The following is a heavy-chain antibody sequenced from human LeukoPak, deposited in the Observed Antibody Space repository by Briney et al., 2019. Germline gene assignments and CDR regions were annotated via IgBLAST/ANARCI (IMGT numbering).Heavy chain of an antibody. CDR2: IKEEGSKK. J-gene: IGHJ4*02. CDR1: GFTFSSYW. CDR3: ARGGSWSFDY. Sequence: GGSLRLSCAASGFTFSSYWMRWVRQAPGKGLEWVADIKEEGSKKNYVDSLKGRFTISRDNTESSLHLQMNSLRAEDTAVYYCARGGSWSFDYWGQGTLVTVSS. D-gene: IGHD6-13*01. V-gene: IGHV3-7*04.